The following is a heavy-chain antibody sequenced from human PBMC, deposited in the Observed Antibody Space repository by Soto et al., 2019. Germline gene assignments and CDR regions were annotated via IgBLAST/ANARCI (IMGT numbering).Heavy chain of an antibody. V-gene: IGHV3-74*01. Sequence: GGSLRLSCAASGFTFSSYWMHWVRQAPGKGLVWVSRINSDGSSTSYADSVKGRFTISRANAKNTLYLEMNSLRAEDTAVYYCARDVVYGSGSYYNGAYYYYYYMDVWGKGTTVTVSS. D-gene: IGHD3-10*01. CDR2: INSDGSST. CDR1: GFTFSSYW. CDR3: ARDVVYGSGSYYNGAYYYYYYMDV. J-gene: IGHJ6*03.